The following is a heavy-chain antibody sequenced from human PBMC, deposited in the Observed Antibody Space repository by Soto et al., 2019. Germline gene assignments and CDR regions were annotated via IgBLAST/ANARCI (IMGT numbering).Heavy chain of an antibody. V-gene: IGHV1-18*04. CDR2: ISPYDGDT. D-gene: IGHD1-26*01. Sequence: GASVKVSCKASGYTFTSYGITWVRQAPGQGLEWVGWISPYDGDTHQAQMLQGRVTMTTDTSTRTAHMELRSLRSDDTAVYYCARNRTKWTYGQNHYHKYGMDVWGQGTTVTVSS. J-gene: IGHJ6*02. CDR3: ARNRTKWTYGQNHYHKYGMDV. CDR1: GYTFTSYG.